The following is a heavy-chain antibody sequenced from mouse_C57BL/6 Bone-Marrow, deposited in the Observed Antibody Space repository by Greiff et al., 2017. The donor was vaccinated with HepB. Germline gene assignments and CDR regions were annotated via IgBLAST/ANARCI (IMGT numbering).Heavy chain of an antibody. J-gene: IGHJ2*01. CDR2: IYPRSGNT. CDR3: ARKSWIYYYGSSYVFFDY. Sequence: VQLQQSGAELARPGASVKLSCKASGYTFTSYGISWVKQRTGQGLEWIGEIYPRSGNTYYNEKFKGKATMTADKSSSTAYMELRSLTSEDSAVYYCARKSWIYYYGSSYVFFDYWGQGTTLTVSS. V-gene: IGHV1-81*01. CDR1: GYTFTSYG. D-gene: IGHD1-1*01.